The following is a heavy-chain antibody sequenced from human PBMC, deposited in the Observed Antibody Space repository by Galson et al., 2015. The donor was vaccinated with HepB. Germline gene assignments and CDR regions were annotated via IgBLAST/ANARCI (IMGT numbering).Heavy chain of an antibody. V-gene: IGHV3-30*04. CDR3: AREKHRSGSYLQDYYYGMGV. CDR1: GFTFSDYA. Sequence: SLRLSCAASGFTFSDYAMYWVRQAPGKGLEWVSVISFDGRNKYYADSVKGRFTISRDNSKNTLFLQVNSLTAADTAVYYCAREKHRSGSYLQDYYYGMGVWGQGTTVTVSS. CDR2: ISFDGRNK. J-gene: IGHJ6*02. D-gene: IGHD3-10*01.